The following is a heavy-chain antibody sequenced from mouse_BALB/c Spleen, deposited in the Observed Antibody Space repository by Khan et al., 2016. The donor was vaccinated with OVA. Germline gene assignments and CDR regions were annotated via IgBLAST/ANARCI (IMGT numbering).Heavy chain of an antibody. D-gene: IGHD1-3*01. CDR2: IDPANGNT. V-gene: IGHV14-3*02. Sequence: EVQLQESGAELVKPGASVKLSCTASGFNIKDTYMHWVKQRPEQGLEWIGWIDPANGNTKYDPKFQGKVTISADISSNTAYLQLSSLTSEDTAVYYCARIKAWGQGTTLTVSS. CDR1: GFNIKDTY. J-gene: IGHJ2*01. CDR3: ARIKA.